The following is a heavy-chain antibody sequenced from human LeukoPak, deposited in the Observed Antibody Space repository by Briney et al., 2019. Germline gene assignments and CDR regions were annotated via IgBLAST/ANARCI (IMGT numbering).Heavy chain of an antibody. CDR2: IYTSGST. CDR1: GGSISSGSYY. D-gene: IGHD2-21*02. CDR3: ARDIAYCGGDCYVQFDP. J-gene: IGHJ5*02. Sequence: SQTLSLTCTVSGGSISSGSYYWSWIRQPAGKGLEWIGRIYTSGSTNYNPSLKNRVPISVDTPKNQFSLKLSSVTAADTAVYYCARDIAYCGGDCYVQFDPWGQGTLVTVSS. V-gene: IGHV4-61*02.